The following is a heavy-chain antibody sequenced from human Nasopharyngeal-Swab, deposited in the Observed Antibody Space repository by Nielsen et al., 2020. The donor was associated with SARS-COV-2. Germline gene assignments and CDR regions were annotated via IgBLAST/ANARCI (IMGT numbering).Heavy chain of an antibody. Sequence: VRQAPGKGLEWVSSISSSSSYIYYADSVKGRFTTSRDNAKNSLYLQMNSLRAEDTAVYYCARDQDVVVPAAIDYYYYGMDVWGQGTTVTVSS. CDR2: ISSSSSYI. CDR3: ARDQDVVVPAAIDYYYYGMDV. V-gene: IGHV3-21*01. J-gene: IGHJ6*02. D-gene: IGHD2-2*01.